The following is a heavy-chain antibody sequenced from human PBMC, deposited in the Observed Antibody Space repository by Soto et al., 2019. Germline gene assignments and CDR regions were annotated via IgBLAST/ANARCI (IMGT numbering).Heavy chain of an antibody. J-gene: IGHJ4*02. D-gene: IGHD6-6*01. CDR3: AREGHHRTSPYYFDY. CDR1: GYTFTSYY. Sequence: QVQLVQSGAEVKKPGASVKVSCKASGYTFTSYYMHWVRQAPGQGLEWMGIINPSGGSTSYAQKFQGRVTMTRDTSTSTVYMELSSLRSEDTAVYYCAREGHHRTSPYYFDYWGQGTLVTVSS. V-gene: IGHV1-46*01. CDR2: INPSGGST.